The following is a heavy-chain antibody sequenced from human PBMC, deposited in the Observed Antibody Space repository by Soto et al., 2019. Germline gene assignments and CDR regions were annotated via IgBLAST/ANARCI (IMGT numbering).Heavy chain of an antibody. CDR3: AKMVFEGDY. V-gene: IGHV3-23*01. CDR2: ISGSGGST. D-gene: IGHD1-20*01. J-gene: IGHJ4*02. Sequence: EVQLLESGGGLVQPGGSLRLSCAASGFTFSSYAMSWVRQAPGKGLEWVSAISGSGGSTYDADSLKRRFTISRDNSKNTVYLQMSSLRAEDTAVYYCAKMVFEGDYWGQGTLVTASS. CDR1: GFTFSSYA.